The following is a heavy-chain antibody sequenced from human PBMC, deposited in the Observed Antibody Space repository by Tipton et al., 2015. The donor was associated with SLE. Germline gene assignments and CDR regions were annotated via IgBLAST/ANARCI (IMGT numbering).Heavy chain of an antibody. CDR2: IYYSGST. D-gene: IGHD4-23*01. CDR1: GGSISSYY. CDR3: ASRGRWELPTDY. V-gene: IGHV4-59*12. Sequence: TLSLTCTVSGGSISSYYWSWIRQPPGKGLEWIGYIYYSGSTNYNPSLKSRVTISVDTSKTQFSLRLSSVTAADTAVYYCASRGRWELPTDYWGQGTLVTVSS. J-gene: IGHJ4*02.